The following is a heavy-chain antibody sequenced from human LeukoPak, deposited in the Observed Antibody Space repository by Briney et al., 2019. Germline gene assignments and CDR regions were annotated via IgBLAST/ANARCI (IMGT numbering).Heavy chain of an antibody. V-gene: IGHV1-18*01. CDR2: ISAYNGNT. D-gene: IGHD5-18*01. CDR1: GYTFTSYG. J-gene: IGHJ4*02. Sequence: ASVKVSCKASGYTFTSYGISWVRQAPGQGLEWMGWISAYNGNTNYAQKLQGRVIMTTDTSTSTAYMELRSLRSDDTAVYYCARAWNSYGETDYWGQGTLVTVSS. CDR3: ARAWNSYGETDY.